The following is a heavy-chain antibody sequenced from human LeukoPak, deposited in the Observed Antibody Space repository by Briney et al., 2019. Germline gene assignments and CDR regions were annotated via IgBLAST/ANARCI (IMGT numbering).Heavy chain of an antibody. J-gene: IGHJ4*02. CDR2: IWYDGSNT. Sequence: PGKSLRLSCAASGFTFRYYGMHWVRQAPGKGLEWVAVIWYDGSNTYYADSVKGRFTISRDNSKNTLYLQMNSLRAEDTAVYYCAREGKTAGYQFDYLGQGALVNGFS. D-gene: IGHD5-18*01. CDR3: AREGKTAGYQFDY. CDR1: GFTFRYYG. V-gene: IGHV3-33*01.